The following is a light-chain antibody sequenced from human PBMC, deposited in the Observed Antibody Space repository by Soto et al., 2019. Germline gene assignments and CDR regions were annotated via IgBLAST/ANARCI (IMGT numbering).Light chain of an antibody. Sequence: EIVLTQSPATLSLSPGERATLSCRASQSVSSYLAWYQQKPGQAPRLLIYDASSRATGIPARFSGSGSGTDFTLTISSLEPEDFAVYYCQQRSNWLFTFGPGTKVDSK. J-gene: IGKJ3*01. CDR1: QSVSSY. CDR2: DAS. V-gene: IGKV3-11*01. CDR3: QQRSNWLFT.